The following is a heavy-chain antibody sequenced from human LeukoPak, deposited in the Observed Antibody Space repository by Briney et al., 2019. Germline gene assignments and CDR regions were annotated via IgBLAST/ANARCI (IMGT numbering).Heavy chain of an antibody. V-gene: IGHV3-53*01. CDR2: LYSGGST. CDR3: AKGLRTGVGPYMGYHYYMDV. Sequence: GGSLRLSCAASRFTVSSNYMSWVRQAPGKGLEWVAVLYSGGSTYYADSVKGRFTISRDNSKNTLYLQMNSLRAEDTAVYYCAKGLRTGVGPYMGYHYYMDVWGKGATVTVSS. D-gene: IGHD3-16*01. J-gene: IGHJ6*03. CDR1: RFTVSSNY.